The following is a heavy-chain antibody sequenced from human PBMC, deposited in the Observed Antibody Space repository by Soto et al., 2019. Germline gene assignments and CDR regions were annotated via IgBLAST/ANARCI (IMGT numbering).Heavy chain of an antibody. CDR1: GFTFSSYW. CDR3: LRGNSGYGNFDY. V-gene: IGHV3-74*01. J-gene: IGHJ4*02. D-gene: IGHD5-12*01. Sequence: GGSLRLSCAASGFTFSSYWMHWVRQAPGKGLVWVSRIKGDGSETNYADSVKGRFTISRDNAKNTLYLQLNSLRAEDTAVYYCLRGNSGYGNFDYWGQGARVTVSS. CDR2: IKGDGSET.